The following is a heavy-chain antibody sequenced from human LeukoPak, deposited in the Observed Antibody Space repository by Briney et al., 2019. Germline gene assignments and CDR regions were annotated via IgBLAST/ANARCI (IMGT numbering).Heavy chain of an antibody. V-gene: IGHV4-38-2*02. CDR3: ARAPPYSSSWHKTNHWFDP. CDR1: NFSIISGYY. Sequence: PSEPLSLTCNVSNFSIISGYYWGWIRQPPGKGLEWIGSIYHTGSTYSNPSLKSRVTISVDPSKNLFSLRLSSVTAADTAVYYCARAPPYSSSWHKTNHWFDPWGQGTLVTVSS. CDR2: IYHTGST. J-gene: IGHJ5*02. D-gene: IGHD6-13*01.